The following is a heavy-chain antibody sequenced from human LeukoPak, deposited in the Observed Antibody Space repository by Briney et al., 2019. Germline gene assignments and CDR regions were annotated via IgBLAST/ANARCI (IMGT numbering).Heavy chain of an antibody. D-gene: IGHD4-17*01. CDR3: AKDFRNYGFFDS. J-gene: IGHJ4*02. CDR1: GFIFSNYG. V-gene: IGHV3-30*02. CDR2: IRYDGSIR. Sequence: GGSLRLSCAASGFIFSNYGMHWVRQAPGKGLEWVAFIRYDGSIRYYIDSVKGRFTISRDNSKNTLYLQMNSLRAEDTAVYYCAKDFRNYGFFDSWGQGTLVTVS.